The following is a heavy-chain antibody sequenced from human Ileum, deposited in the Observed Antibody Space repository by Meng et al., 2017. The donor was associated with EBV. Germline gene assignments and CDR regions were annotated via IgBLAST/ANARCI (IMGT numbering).Heavy chain of an antibody. J-gene: IGHJ4*02. D-gene: IGHD2-8*01. CDR1: ARCIRGVY. CDR3: RSAWCRHYSCSDS. V-gene: IGHV4-34*01. Sequence: VHVHRSGGERSRRAEALSPTCDGFARCIRGVYLTWTRLPRGKELECMGKIKESEDTTDNPAFESRVTVSAEAANKQFARKLNSVTAAATAVYYCRSAWCRHYSCSDSWGQGTLVTVSS. CDR2: IKESEDT.